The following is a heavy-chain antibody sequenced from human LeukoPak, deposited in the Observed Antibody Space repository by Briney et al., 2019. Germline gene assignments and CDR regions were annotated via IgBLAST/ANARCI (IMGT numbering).Heavy chain of an antibody. D-gene: IGHD3-16*01. V-gene: IGHV3-30*18. Sequence: GRSLRLSCAASGFTFSSYGMHWVRQAPGKGLEWVAVISYDGSDKYYADSVKGRFTISRDNSKNTLYLQMNSLRAEDTAVYYCAKVRGGVDGDYWGQGTLVTVSS. CDR3: AKVRGGVDGDY. J-gene: IGHJ4*02. CDR1: GFTFSSYG. CDR2: ISYDGSDK.